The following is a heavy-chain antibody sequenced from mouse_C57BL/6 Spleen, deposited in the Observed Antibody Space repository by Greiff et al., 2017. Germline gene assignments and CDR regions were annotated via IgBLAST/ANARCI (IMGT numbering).Heavy chain of an antibody. CDR2: IDPSDSET. J-gene: IGHJ2*01. CDR3: ARGVTTVVAPRGYFDY. D-gene: IGHD1-1*01. Sequence: LQLQQPGAELVRPGSSVKLSCKASGYTFTSYLMHWVKQRPIQGLEWICNIDPSDSETHYNQKFKYKATLTVDKSSSTAYMQLSSLTSEDSAVDDCARGVTTVVAPRGYFDYWGQGTTLTVSS. V-gene: IGHV1-52*01. CDR1: GYTFTSYL.